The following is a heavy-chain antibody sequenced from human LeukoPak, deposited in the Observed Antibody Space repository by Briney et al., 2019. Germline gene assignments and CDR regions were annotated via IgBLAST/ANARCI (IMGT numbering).Heavy chain of an antibody. CDR1: GGSISGYY. J-gene: IGHJ4*02. D-gene: IGHD6-19*01. CDR3: ARGSSGLSYFDY. Sequence: SETLSLTCSVSGGSISGYYWSWIRQPPGQGLEWIGYIYYSGSTNYNPSLKSRVTISVDTSKDQFSLKLSSVTAADTAVYFCARGSSGLSYFDYWGQGTLVTVSS. CDR2: IYYSGST. V-gene: IGHV4-59*08.